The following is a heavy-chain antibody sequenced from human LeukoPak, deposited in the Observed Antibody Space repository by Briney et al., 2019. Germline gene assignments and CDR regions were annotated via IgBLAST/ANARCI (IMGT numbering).Heavy chain of an antibody. V-gene: IGHV3-21*01. CDR1: GFTFSTYS. D-gene: IGHD1-26*01. Sequence: TGGSLRLSCAVSGFTFSTYSMNWVRQAPGKGLEWVSSISRSSDYIYYADSVKGRFTISRDNAKNSLYLQMNSLRAEDTAVYYCASAPLVGATTGWFDPWGQGTLVTVSS. J-gene: IGHJ5*02. CDR2: ISRSSDYI. CDR3: ASAPLVGATTGWFDP.